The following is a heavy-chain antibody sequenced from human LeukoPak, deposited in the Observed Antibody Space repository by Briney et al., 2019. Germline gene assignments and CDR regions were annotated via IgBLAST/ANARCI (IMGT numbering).Heavy chain of an antibody. V-gene: IGHV3-30*18. CDR3: AKESALYSGGGYFDY. J-gene: IGHJ4*02. D-gene: IGHD2-8*01. CDR1: GFTFSSYG. CDR2: MAYDGSNK. Sequence: GSLRLSCAASGFTFSSYGMHWVRQAPGKGLEWVAVMAYDGSNKYYADSVKGRFTISRDNSKNTLYLQMNSLRAEDTAVYYCAKESALYSGGGYFDYWGQGTLVTVSS.